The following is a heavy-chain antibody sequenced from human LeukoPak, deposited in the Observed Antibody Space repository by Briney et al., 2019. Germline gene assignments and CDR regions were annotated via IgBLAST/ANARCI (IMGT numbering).Heavy chain of an antibody. CDR1: GFTFSRYW. CDR3: AKGIVVVISGNAFDI. V-gene: IGHV3-7*03. Sequence: GGSLRLSCAASGFTFSRYWMSWVRQAPGKGLEWVANIKQDGSEKYYVDSVKGRFTISRDNAKNSLYLQMNSLRAEDTAVYYCAKGIVVVISGNAFDIWGQGTMVTVSS. CDR2: IKQDGSEK. J-gene: IGHJ3*02. D-gene: IGHD3-22*01.